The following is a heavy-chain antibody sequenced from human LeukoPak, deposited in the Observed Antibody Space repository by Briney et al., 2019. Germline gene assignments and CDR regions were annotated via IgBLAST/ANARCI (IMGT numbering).Heavy chain of an antibody. J-gene: IGHJ4*02. CDR2: IRSKAYGGTT. V-gene: IGHV3-49*04. D-gene: IGHD6-13*01. Sequence: GGSLRLSCTASGFTFGDYAMSWVRQAPGKGLEWVGFIRSKAYGGTTEYAASVKGRFTISRDDSKSIAYLQMNSLRAEDTAVYYCTRDEAAATNWGQGTLVTVSS. CDR3: TRDEAAATN. CDR1: GFTFGDYA.